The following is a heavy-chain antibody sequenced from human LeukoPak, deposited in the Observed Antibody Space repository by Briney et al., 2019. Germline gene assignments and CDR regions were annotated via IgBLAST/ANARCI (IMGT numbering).Heavy chain of an antibody. CDR1: GVSINIYY. V-gene: IGHV4-4*07. CDR2: SHGSGST. J-gene: IGHJ4*02. D-gene: IGHD3-22*01. CDR3: ARDGGYDSGVFDF. Sequence: SETLSLTCNVSGVSINIYYWSWLRQTPGKGLEWIGRSHGSGSTNYNPSLKNRVTISIDKSKNHLFLSLRSVTAADTALYFCARDGGYDSGVFDFWGQGTLVTVSS.